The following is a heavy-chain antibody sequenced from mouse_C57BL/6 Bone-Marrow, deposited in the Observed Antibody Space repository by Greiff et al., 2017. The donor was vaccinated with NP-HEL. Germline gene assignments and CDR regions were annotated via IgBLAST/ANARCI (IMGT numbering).Heavy chain of an antibody. J-gene: IGHJ1*03. CDR3: ARSVMTTVLAMGNWYFDV. CDR1: GYTFTSYW. CDR2: IHPNSGST. Sequence: VQLQQPGAELVKPGASVKLSCKASGYTFTSYWMNWVKQRPGQGLEWIGMIHPNSGSTNYNEKFKSKATLTVDKSSSTAYMQLSSLTSEDSAVYYCARSVMTTVLAMGNWYFDVWGTGTTVTVSS. V-gene: IGHV1-64*01. D-gene: IGHD1-1*01.